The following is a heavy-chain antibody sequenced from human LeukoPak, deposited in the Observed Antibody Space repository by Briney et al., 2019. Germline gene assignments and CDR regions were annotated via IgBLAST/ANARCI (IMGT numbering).Heavy chain of an antibody. J-gene: IGHJ4*02. Sequence: ASVKVSCKASGYTFTRYGISWVRQAPGRGLEWMGWISTYNGNTDYAQKVQGGVTMTTDTSTSTAYMELRSLRSDDTAVYYCARDISAYERSLNSWGQGTLLTVSS. CDR1: GYTFTRYG. CDR2: ISTYNGNT. D-gene: IGHD5-12*01. V-gene: IGHV1-18*01. CDR3: ARDISAYERSLNS.